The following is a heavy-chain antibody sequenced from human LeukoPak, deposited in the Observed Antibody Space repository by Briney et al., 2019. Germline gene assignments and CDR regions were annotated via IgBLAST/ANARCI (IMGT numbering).Heavy chain of an antibody. J-gene: IGHJ4*02. CDR1: GGSISSSSYY. D-gene: IGHD6-13*01. V-gene: IGHV4-39*01. Sequence: SETLSLTCTVSGGSISSSSYYWGWIRQPPGKGLEWIGSIYYSGGTYYNPSLTSRVTISVDTSKNQFSLRLSSVTAADTAVYYCARQGSSNWNYYFDYWGQGTLVTVSS. CDR3: ARQGSSNWNYYFDY. CDR2: IYYSGGT.